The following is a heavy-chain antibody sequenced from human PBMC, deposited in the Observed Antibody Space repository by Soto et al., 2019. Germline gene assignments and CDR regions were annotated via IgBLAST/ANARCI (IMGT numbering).Heavy chain of an antibody. Sequence: PGGSLRLSCAASGFTVSSNYISWVRQAPGKGLEWVSVIYSGGSTYYADSVKGRFTISRHNSKNTLYLQMNSLRAEDTAVYYCARLMGELSPSLSYYYYMDVWVKGTTVTVSS. J-gene: IGHJ6*03. CDR1: GFTVSSNY. CDR3: ARLMGELSPSLSYYYYMDV. CDR2: IYSGGST. V-gene: IGHV3-53*04. D-gene: IGHD3-16*02.